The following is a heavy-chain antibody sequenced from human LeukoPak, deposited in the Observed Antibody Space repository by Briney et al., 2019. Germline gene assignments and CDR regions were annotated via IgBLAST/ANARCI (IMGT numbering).Heavy chain of an antibody. J-gene: IGHJ4*02. CDR3: ARVPGYASSGILTYFDY. CDR1: GGSISRGGYS. CDR2: IYHSGST. V-gene: IGHV4-30-2*01. Sequence: SETLSLTCAVSGGSISRGGYSGSWIRQPPGKGLEWIGYIYHSGSTYYNPSLKSRVTISVDRSKNQFSLKLSSVTAADTAVYYCARVPGYASSGILTYFDYWGQGTLVTVSS. D-gene: IGHD3-22*01.